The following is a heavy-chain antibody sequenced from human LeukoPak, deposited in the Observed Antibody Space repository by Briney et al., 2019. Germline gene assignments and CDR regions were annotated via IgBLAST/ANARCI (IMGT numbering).Heavy chain of an antibody. CDR1: GFTFSSYS. CDR3: AKDPTGVHYFDY. D-gene: IGHD1-14*01. V-gene: IGHV3-21*04. Sequence: GGSLRLSCAASGFTFSSYSMNWVRQAPGKGLEWVSSISSSSSYIYYADSVKGRFTISRDNSKDTLYLQMNSLRAEDTAVYYCAKDPTGVHYFDYWGQGTLVTVSS. J-gene: IGHJ4*02. CDR2: ISSSSSYI.